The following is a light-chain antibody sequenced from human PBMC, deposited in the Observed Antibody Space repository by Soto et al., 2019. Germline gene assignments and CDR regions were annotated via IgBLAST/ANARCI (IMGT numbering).Light chain of an antibody. CDR3: QQYNAYET. Sequence: DIPMTQSPSSLSASVGDRVTIACRASQSISRYLNWYQQKPGKAPNLLISAASTLQSGVPSRFSGSGSGTDFTLTISSLQPEDFATYYCQQYNAYETFGQGTKVEIK. CDR2: AAS. V-gene: IGKV1-39*01. J-gene: IGKJ1*01. CDR1: QSISRY.